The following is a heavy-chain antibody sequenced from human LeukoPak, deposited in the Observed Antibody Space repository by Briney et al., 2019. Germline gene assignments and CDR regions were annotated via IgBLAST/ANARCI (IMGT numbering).Heavy chain of an antibody. CDR2: IYSTGST. Sequence: SDTLSLTCTVSGGSISGYYWSSIRQPAGKGLEWIGRIYSTGSTNYNPSLKSRVTMSVDTSKNQFSLKLTSVTAADTAIYYCAREHPVAIAPDYWGQGTLVTVSS. CDR3: AREHPVAIAPDY. D-gene: IGHD5-12*01. V-gene: IGHV4-4*07. CDR1: GGSISGYY. J-gene: IGHJ4*02.